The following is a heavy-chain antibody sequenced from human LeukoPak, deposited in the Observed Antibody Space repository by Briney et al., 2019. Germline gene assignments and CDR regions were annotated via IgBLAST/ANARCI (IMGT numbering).Heavy chain of an antibody. Sequence: SETLSLTCAVYGDSFSGYYWSWIRQPPGKGLEWIAEINHRGSTHYNPSLKSRVTISVDTSKNQFSLKLSSVTAADTAVYYCARDPDGSSWYSAFDIWGQGTMVTVSS. J-gene: IGHJ3*02. CDR3: ARDPDGSSWYSAFDI. D-gene: IGHD6-13*01. V-gene: IGHV4-34*01. CDR2: INHRGST. CDR1: GDSFSGYY.